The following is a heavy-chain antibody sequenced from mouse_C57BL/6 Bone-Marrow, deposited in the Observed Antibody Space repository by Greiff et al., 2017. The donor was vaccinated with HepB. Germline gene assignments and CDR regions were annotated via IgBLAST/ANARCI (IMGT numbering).Heavy chain of an antibody. CDR1: GYTFTSYW. V-gene: IGHV1-64*01. J-gene: IGHJ2*01. CDR2: IHPNSGST. Sequence: QVQLQQPGAELVKPGASVKLSCKASGYTFTSYWMHWVKQRPGQGLEWIGMIHPNSGSTNYNEKFKSKATLTVDKSSSTAYMELRSLTSEDSAVYFCAKGDYGSLYFDYWGQGTTLTVSS. D-gene: IGHD1-1*01. CDR3: AKGDYGSLYFDY.